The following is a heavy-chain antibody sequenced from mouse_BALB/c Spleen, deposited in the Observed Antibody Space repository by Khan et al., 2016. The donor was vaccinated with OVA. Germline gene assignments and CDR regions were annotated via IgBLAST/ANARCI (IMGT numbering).Heavy chain of an antibody. CDR1: GFAFSSYD. V-gene: IGHV5-9*02. J-gene: IGHJ3*01. CDR2: ISGTGIYT. Sequence: EVELVESGGGLVKPGGSLKLSCAPSGFAFSSYDLSWVRQTPEKRLEWVATISGTGIYTYYPDSVKGRVTISRDNARNTLYLQMSSLRSEDTALYYCARPSYYGNPWFTYWGQGTLVTVSA. D-gene: IGHD2-10*01. CDR3: ARPSYYGNPWFTY.